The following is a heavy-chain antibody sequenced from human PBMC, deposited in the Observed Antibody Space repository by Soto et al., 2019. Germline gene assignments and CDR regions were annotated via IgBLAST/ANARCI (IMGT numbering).Heavy chain of an antibody. J-gene: IGHJ6*02. CDR3: AREPLGGYYYYGMDV. D-gene: IGHD1-26*01. Sequence: ASVKVSCKASGYTFTSYYMHWVRQAPGQGLEWMGIINPSGGSTSYAQKFQGRVTMTRDTSTSTVYMELSSLRSEDTAVYYCAREPLGGYYYYGMDVWGQGTTVTVSS. CDR1: GYTFTSYY. CDR2: INPSGGST. V-gene: IGHV1-46*01.